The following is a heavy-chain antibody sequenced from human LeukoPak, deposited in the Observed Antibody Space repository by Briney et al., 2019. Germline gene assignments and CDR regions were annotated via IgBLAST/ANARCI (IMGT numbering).Heavy chain of an antibody. D-gene: IGHD3-10*01. V-gene: IGHV3-48*04. Sequence: PGGSLRLSCAASGFTFSSYSMNWVRQAPGKGLEWVSYISSSSSTIYYADSVKGRFTISRDNAKNSLYLQMNSLRAEDTAVYYCARDYYGSGSYYGGYYYYGMDAWGQGTTVTVSS. CDR2: ISSSSSTI. CDR3: ARDYYGSGSYYGGYYYYGMDA. J-gene: IGHJ6*02. CDR1: GFTFSSYS.